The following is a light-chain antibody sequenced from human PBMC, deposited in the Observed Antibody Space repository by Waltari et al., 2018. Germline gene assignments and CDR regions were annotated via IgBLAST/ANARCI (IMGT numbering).Light chain of an antibody. CDR2: AND. V-gene: IGLV1-40*01. CDR1: TSNIGANYD. Sequence: QPVLTQPPSVSGAPGQKVIISCTGTTSNIGANYDVHWYHQIPGSVPRLVISANDERPSGIPDRFSGSTSGNSASLAITGLQADDEGYYYCQSYDSSLNRVGRGIFGGGTKLTVL. CDR3: QSYDSSLNRVGRGI. J-gene: IGLJ2*01.